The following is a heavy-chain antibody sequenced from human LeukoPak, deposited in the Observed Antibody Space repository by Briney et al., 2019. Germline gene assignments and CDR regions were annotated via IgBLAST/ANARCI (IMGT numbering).Heavy chain of an antibody. V-gene: IGHV1-18*01. CDR2: ISAYSGDT. J-gene: IGHJ4*02. CDR3: ARSESYALDY. CDR1: GYTFARYG. D-gene: IGHD2-2*01. Sequence: ASVNVSCKASGYTFARYGISWVRQAPRQGLEWMGRISAYSGDTNYAQNLQGRVTMTTDTSTSTVYMELRSLRSDDTAVYYCARSESYALDYWGQGTLVTVSS.